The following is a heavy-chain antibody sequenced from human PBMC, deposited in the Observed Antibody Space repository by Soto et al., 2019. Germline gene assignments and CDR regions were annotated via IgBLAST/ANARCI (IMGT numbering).Heavy chain of an antibody. CDR1: GFTFTDYS. D-gene: IGHD4-17*01. J-gene: IGHJ4*02. V-gene: IGHV3-21*05. CDR2: ISSTSNIA. Sequence: GGSLSLSCEGSGFTFTDYSMLWVRQAPGKGLEWVSYISSTSNIAFYVDSVEGRFTTSRDNAKNSLYLQMNSLRDEDTAVYYCASCYGDYEFPCEYWGQGTLVTVSS. CDR3: ASCYGDYEFPCEY.